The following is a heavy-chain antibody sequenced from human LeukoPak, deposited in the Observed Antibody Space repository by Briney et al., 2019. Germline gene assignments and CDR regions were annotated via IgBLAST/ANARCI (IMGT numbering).Heavy chain of an antibody. CDR3: ARAPRITMVRGVIYWFDP. Sequence: ASVKVSCKASGYTFPSYDINWVRQATGQGLEWMGWMNPNSGNTGYAQKFQGRVTITRNTSISTAYMELSSLRSEDTAVYYCARAPRITMVRGVIYWFDPWGQGTLVTVSS. CDR1: GYTFPSYD. J-gene: IGHJ5*02. D-gene: IGHD3-10*01. CDR2: MNPNSGNT. V-gene: IGHV1-8*03.